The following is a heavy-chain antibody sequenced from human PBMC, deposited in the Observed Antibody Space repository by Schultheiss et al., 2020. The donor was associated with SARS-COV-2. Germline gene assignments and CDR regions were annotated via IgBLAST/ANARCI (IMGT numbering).Heavy chain of an antibody. CDR1: GFTFSSYA. CDR3: ARVTAPLRYGSGSYYYYYYGMDV. D-gene: IGHD3-10*01. V-gene: IGHV3-23*01. CDR2: ISGSGGST. Sequence: GGSLRLSCAASGFTFSSYAMSWVRQAPGKGLEWVSAISGSGGSTYYADSVKGRFTISRDNSKNTLYLQMNSLRAEDTAVYYCARVTAPLRYGSGSYYYYYYGMDVWGQGTTVTVSS. J-gene: IGHJ6*02.